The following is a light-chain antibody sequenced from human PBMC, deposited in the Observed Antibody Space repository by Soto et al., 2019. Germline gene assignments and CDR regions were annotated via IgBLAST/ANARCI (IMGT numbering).Light chain of an antibody. CDR2: DVS. CDR1: SSDVGGYNY. CDR3: SSYTGSSTYVL. Sequence: QSALTQPASVSGSPGQSITISCTGTSSDVGGYNYVSWYQQHPGKAPKLMIYDVSNRPSGVSNRFSGSKSANTASLTISGLPAEDEADYYCSSYTGSSTYVLFGGGTKLTVL. J-gene: IGLJ2*01. V-gene: IGLV2-14*01.